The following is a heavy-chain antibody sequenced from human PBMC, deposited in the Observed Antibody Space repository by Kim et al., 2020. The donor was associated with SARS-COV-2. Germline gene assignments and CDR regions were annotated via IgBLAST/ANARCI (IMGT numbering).Heavy chain of an antibody. D-gene: IGHD6-13*01. CDR3: VGGSSNHLFYFDY. Sequence: GGSLRLSCSASGFTFSSYAMHWVRQAPGKGLEYVSAISSNGGSTYYADSVKGRFTISRDNSKNTLYLQMSSLRAEDTAVYYCVGGSSNHLFYFDYWGQGTLVTVSS. J-gene: IGHJ4*02. V-gene: IGHV3-64D*09. CDR2: ISSNGGST. CDR1: GFTFSSYA.